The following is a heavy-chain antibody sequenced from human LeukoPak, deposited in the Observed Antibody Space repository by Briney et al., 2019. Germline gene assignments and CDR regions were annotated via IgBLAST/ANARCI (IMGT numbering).Heavy chain of an antibody. CDR1: GLTFNTYA. CDR2: ISYDGSKK. J-gene: IGHJ1*01. CDR3: VKKVVVGATSPYSDFQD. V-gene: IGHV3-30-3*02. D-gene: IGHD1-26*01. Sequence: GGSLRLSCTASGLTFNTYAMHWVRQAPGKGLEWVAVISYDGSKKYYAGSVQGRFSISRDNSKNTLYLQMNSLRVEDTALYYCVKKVVVGATSPYSDFQDWGQGTLVTVSS.